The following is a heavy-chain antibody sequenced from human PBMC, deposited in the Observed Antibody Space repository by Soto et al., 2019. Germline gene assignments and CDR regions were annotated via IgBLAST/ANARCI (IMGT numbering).Heavy chain of an antibody. CDR1: GFTFSSYA. CDR2: ISYDGSNK. D-gene: IGHD3-10*01. V-gene: IGHV3-30-3*01. CDR3: ARESSGSFDY. J-gene: IGHJ4*02. Sequence: QVQLVESGGGVVQPGRSLRLSCAASGFTFSSYAMHWVRQAPGKGLECVAVISYDGSNKYYADSVKGRFTISRDNSKNTLYLQMNSLRAEDTAVYYCARESSGSFDYWGQGTLVTVSS.